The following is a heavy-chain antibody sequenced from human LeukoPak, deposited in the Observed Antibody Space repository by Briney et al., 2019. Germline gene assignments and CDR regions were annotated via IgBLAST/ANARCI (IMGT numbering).Heavy chain of an antibody. CDR2: IIPIFGTA. CDR1: GYTFTSYA. V-gene: IGHV1-69*13. Sequence: ASVKVSCKASGYTFTSYAISWVRQAPGQGLEWMGGIIPIFGTANYAQKFQGRVTITADVSTSTAYMELSSLRSEDTVVYYCARDDDYYGSGSEYYFDYWGQGTLVTVSS. CDR3: ARDDDYYGSGSEYYFDY. J-gene: IGHJ4*02. D-gene: IGHD3-10*01.